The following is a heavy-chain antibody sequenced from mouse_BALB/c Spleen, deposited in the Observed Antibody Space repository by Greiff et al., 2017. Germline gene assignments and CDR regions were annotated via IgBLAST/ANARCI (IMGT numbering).Heavy chain of an antibody. CDR2: IDPANGNT. D-gene: IGHD2-4*01. J-gene: IGHJ3*01. CDR3: ARPTMITTWFAY. Sequence: EVQLQQSGAELVKPGASVKLSCTASGFNFKDTYMHWVKQRPEQGLEWIGRIDPANGNTKYDPKFQGKATITANTSSNTAYLHLSSLTYEDTAVYYCARPTMITTWFAYWGQGTLVTVSA. V-gene: IGHV14-3*02. CDR1: GFNFKDTY.